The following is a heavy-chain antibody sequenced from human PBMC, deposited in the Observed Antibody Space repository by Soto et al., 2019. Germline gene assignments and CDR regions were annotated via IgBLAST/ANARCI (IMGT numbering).Heavy chain of an antibody. CDR2: ISRDGGTK. CDR3: TGEVASGY. Sequence: QVQLVEAGGGVVQPGRSLRLSCAVSGFTVSTYGMHWGRQAPGKGLEWVAVISRDGGTKYYADSVKGRFTISRDNSRNTLCLEMNSLRGDDMAVYYCTGEVASGYWGQGTLVTVSS. V-gene: IGHV3-30*03. J-gene: IGHJ4*02. D-gene: IGHD2-8*02. CDR1: GFTVSTYG.